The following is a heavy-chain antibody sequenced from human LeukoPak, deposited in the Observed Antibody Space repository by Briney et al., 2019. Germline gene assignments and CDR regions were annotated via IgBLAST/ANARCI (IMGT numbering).Heavy chain of an antibody. CDR1: GYTFTGYY. J-gene: IGHJ6*03. D-gene: IGHD6-19*01. CDR2: INPNSGGT. CDR3: ARGAGDSSGWFNYYYYYMDV. Sequence: ASVKVSCKASGYTFTGYYMHWVRQAPGQGLEWMGRINPNSGGTNYAQKFQGRVTMTRDTSISTAYMELSRLRSDDTAVYYCARGAGDSSGWFNYYYYYMDVWGKGTAVTVSS. V-gene: IGHV1-2*06.